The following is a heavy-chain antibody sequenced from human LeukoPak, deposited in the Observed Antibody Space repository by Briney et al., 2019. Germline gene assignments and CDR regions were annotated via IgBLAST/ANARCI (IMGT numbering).Heavy chain of an antibody. CDR3: ARLPLSNRWFDP. CDR2: INHSGST. Sequence: KPSETLSLTCAVYGGSFSGYYWSWIRQPPGKGLEWIGEINHSGSTNYNPSLKSRVTIAVDTSKNQFFLKRSSVTAADTAVYYCARLPLSNRWFDPWGQGTLVTVSS. D-gene: IGHD2/OR15-2a*01. CDR1: GGSFSGYY. V-gene: IGHV4-34*01. J-gene: IGHJ5*02.